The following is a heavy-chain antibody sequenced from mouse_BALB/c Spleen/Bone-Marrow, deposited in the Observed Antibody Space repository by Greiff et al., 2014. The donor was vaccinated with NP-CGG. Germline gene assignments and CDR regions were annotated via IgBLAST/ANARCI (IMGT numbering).Heavy chain of an antibody. CDR3: ARDRYDEYFDD. D-gene: IGHD2-14*01. CDR2: ISSGSSTI. Sequence: EVKLMESGGGLVQPGGSRKLSCAASGFTFSSFGTHWVRQAPEKGLEWVAYISSGSSTIYYADTVKGRFTISRDNPKNTLFLQMTSLRSEDTAMYYCARDRYDEYFDDWGAGTTVTVSS. J-gene: IGHJ1*01. CDR1: GFTFSSFG. V-gene: IGHV5-17*02.